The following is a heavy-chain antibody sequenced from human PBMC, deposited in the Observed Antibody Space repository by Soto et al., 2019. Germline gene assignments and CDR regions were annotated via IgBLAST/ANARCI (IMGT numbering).Heavy chain of an antibody. CDR2: ISYDGSNK. CDR3: ARDKDYRVGYCSSTSCSWAFDI. V-gene: IGHV3-30-3*01. D-gene: IGHD2-2*03. J-gene: IGHJ3*02. Sequence: GGSLRLSCAASGFTFSSYAMHWVRQAPGKGLEWVAVISYDGSNKYYADSVKGRFTISRDNSKNTLYLQMNSLRAEDTAVYYCARDKDYRVGYCSSTSCSWAFDIWGQGTMVTVSS. CDR1: GFTFSSYA.